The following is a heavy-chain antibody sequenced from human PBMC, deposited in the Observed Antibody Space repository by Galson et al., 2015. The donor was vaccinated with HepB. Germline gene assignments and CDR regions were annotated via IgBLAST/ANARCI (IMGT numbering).Heavy chain of an antibody. J-gene: IGHJ4*02. CDR3: ARDAATSGSGLDY. Sequence: SLRLSCAASGLTVSSNHMTWVRQAPGKGLEWVSEIYTGGRTFYADSVKGRFTISRDTSKNTLYLQMNSLRVEDTAVYFCARDAATSGSGLDYWGQGTLVTVSS. D-gene: IGHD5-12*01. CDR2: IYTGGRT. CDR1: GLTVSSNH. V-gene: IGHV3-66*01.